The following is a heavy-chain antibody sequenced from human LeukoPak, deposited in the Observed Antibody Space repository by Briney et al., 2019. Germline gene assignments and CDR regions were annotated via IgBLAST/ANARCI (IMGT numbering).Heavy chain of an antibody. Sequence: PGGSLRLSCAASGFTVSSNYMSWVRQAPGKGLEWVSVIYSGGSTYYADSVKGRFTISRDNSKNTLYLQMNSLRAEDTAVYYCARGGHYNFWSGYSDYHSMDVWGKGTTVTVYS. CDR1: GFTVSSNY. D-gene: IGHD3-3*01. CDR2: IYSGGST. J-gene: IGHJ6*03. V-gene: IGHV3-66*01. CDR3: ARGGHYNFWSGYSDYHSMDV.